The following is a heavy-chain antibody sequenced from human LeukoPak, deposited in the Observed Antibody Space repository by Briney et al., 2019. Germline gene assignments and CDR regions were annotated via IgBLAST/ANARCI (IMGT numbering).Heavy chain of an antibody. Sequence: MTSETLSLTCAVYGGSFSGYYWSWIRQPPGKGLEWIGEINHSGSTNYNPSLKSRVTISVDTSKNQFSLKLSSVTAADTAVYYCARVAKPRITMVRGVPKHYGMDVWGQGTTVTVSS. CDR2: INHSGST. CDR1: GGSFSGYY. V-gene: IGHV4-34*01. CDR3: ARVAKPRITMVRGVPKHYGMDV. J-gene: IGHJ6*02. D-gene: IGHD3-10*01.